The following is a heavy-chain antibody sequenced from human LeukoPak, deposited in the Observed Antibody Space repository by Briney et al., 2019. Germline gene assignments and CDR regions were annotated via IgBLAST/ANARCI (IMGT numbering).Heavy chain of an antibody. CDR2: IYYSGST. J-gene: IGHJ6*02. Sequence: SETLSLTCTVSGGSISSGGYYWSWIRQHPGKGLEWIGYIYYSGSTNYNPSLKSRVTISVDTSKNQFSLKLSSVTAADTAVYYCARRAPHGVDVWGQGTTVTVSS. CDR1: GGSISSGGYY. V-gene: IGHV4-61*08. CDR3: ARRAPHGVDV.